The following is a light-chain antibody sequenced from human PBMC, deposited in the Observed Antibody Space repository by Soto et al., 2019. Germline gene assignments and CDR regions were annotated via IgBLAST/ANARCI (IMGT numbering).Light chain of an antibody. J-gene: IGLJ1*01. CDR2: DNN. CDR3: GTWDSSLSAYV. Sequence: QSVLTQPPSVSAAPGQKVTIPCSGSSSNIGNNYVSWYQQLPGTAPKLLIYDNNKRPSGIPDRFSGSKSGTSATLGITGLQTGDEADYCCGTWDSSLSAYVFGTGTKVTVL. V-gene: IGLV1-51*01. CDR1: SSNIGNNY.